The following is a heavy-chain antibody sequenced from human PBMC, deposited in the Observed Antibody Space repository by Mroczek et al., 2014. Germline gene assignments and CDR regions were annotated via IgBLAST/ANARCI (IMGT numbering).Heavy chain of an antibody. D-gene: IGHD7-27*01. CDR3: AGGLFRTGFDY. CDR2: TYYRSKWYN. J-gene: IGHJ4*02. CDR1: GDSVSSNSVA. V-gene: IGHV6-1*01. Sequence: QVQLQQSGPGLVKPSQTLSLTCAISGDSVSSNSVAWNWIRQSPSRGLEWLGRTYYRSKWYNEYAAFVKSRIIINPDTSKNQFSLQLNSVSPEDTAVYYCAGGLFRTGFDYWGQGTLVTVSS.